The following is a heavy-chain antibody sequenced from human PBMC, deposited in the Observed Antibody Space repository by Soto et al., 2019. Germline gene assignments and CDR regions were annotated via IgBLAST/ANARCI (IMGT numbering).Heavy chain of an antibody. CDR1: GGSISSYY. V-gene: IGHV4-59*01. J-gene: IGHJ4*02. Sequence: SLTCTVSGGSISSYYWSWIRQPPGKGLEWIGYIYYSGSTNYNPSLKSRVTISVDTSKNQFSLKLSSVTAADTAVYYRARVRLAAAGTARGGLFDYWGQGTLVTVSS. D-gene: IGHD6-13*01. CDR2: IYYSGST. CDR3: ARVRLAAAGTARGGLFDY.